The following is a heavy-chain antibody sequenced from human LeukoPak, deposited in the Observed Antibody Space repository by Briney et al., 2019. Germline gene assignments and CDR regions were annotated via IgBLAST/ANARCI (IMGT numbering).Heavy chain of an antibody. V-gene: IGHV1-2*02. CDR1: GYIFTGYY. CDR3: ARGYGGNPTWFDP. Sequence: ASVKVSCKASGYIFTGYYIHWVRQAPGRGLQWMGWISPNSGGTAYAQKFQDRVTMTRDTSISTAYMELSRLTYDDTAVYYCARGYGGNPTWFDPWGQGTLVTVSS. CDR2: ISPNSGGT. D-gene: IGHD4-23*01. J-gene: IGHJ5*02.